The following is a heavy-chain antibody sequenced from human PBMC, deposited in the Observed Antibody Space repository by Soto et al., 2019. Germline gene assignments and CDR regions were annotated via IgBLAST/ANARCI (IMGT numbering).Heavy chain of an antibody. D-gene: IGHD3-3*01. J-gene: IGHJ5*02. CDR3: ARGKTYYDFWSGYNWFDP. Sequence: PSETLSLTCAVYGGSFSGYYWSWIRQPPGKGLEWIGEINHSGSTNYNPSLKSRVTISVDTSKNQFSLKLSSVTAADTAVYYCARGKTYYDFWSGYNWFDPWGQGTLVTVSS. CDR2: INHSGST. V-gene: IGHV4-34*01. CDR1: GGSFSGYY.